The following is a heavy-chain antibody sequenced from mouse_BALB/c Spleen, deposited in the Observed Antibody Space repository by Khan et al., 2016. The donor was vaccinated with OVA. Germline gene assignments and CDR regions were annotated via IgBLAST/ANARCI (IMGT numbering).Heavy chain of an antibody. CDR2: ITYSGST. J-gene: IGHJ3*01. V-gene: IGHV3-8*02. CDR1: GDSITSGY. Sequence: EVQLQESGPSLVKPSQTLSLTCSVTGDSITSGYWNWIRKFPGNKLEYMGYITYSGSTYYSPSLKSRISITRDTSKNQYYLQLDSVTTEDTATYCCARFGDYVWFAYWGQGTLVTVSA. CDR3: ARFGDYVWFAY. D-gene: IGHD2-13*01.